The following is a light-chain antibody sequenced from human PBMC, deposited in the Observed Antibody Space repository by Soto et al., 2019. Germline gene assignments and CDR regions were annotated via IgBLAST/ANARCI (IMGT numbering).Light chain of an antibody. CDR2: GAS. V-gene: IGKV3-15*01. CDR1: QSVSSN. J-gene: IGKJ1*01. CDR3: QQYNNWPPERT. Sequence: EIGMTQSPATLSVSPGERATLSCRASQSVSSNLAWYQQKPGQAPRLLIYGASTRATGIPARFSGSGSGTEFTLTISSLQSEDFAIYFCQQYNNWPPERTFGKGTKVEIK.